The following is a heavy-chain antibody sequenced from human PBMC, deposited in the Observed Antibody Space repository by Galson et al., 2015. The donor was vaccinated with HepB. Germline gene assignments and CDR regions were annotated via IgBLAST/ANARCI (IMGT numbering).Heavy chain of an antibody. CDR1: GFTVSSNY. D-gene: IGHD1-26*01. CDR2: IYSGGRT. V-gene: IGHV3-53*01. Sequence: SLRLSCAASGFTVSSNYMNWVRQAPGKGLEWVSVIYSGGRTYYANSVKGRFTISRDNSKNTPYLQMKSLRAEDTAVYYCARISELLSWGQGTLDTVSS. CDR3: ARISELLS. J-gene: IGHJ4*02.